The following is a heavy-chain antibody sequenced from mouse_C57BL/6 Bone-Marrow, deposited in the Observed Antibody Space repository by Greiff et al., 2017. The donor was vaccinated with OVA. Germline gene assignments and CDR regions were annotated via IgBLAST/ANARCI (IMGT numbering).Heavy chain of an antibody. Sequence: VQLQQSGPVLVKPGASVKMSCKASGYTFTDYYMNWVKQSHGKSLEWIGVINPYNGGTSYNQKFKGKATLTVDKSSSTAYMELNSLTSEDSAVYYCAEGDWDWFAYWGQGTLVTVSA. J-gene: IGHJ3*01. CDR3: AEGDWDWFAY. CDR2: INPYNGGT. D-gene: IGHD4-1*01. CDR1: GYTFTDYY. V-gene: IGHV1-19*01.